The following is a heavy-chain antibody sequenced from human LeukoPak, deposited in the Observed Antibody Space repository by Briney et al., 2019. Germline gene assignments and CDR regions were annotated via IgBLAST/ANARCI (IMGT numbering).Heavy chain of an antibody. Sequence: GGSLRLSCAASGVTFSSHAMSWVRQAPGRGLGWVSTVSGSGTSTYYADSVKGRFTISRDNSKNTLFLEMNSLRAEDTAVYYCAKDPSSGQGYYFDEWGQGTLVTVSS. CDR1: GVTFSSHA. J-gene: IGHJ4*02. V-gene: IGHV3-23*01. CDR3: AKDPSSGQGYYFDE. CDR2: VSGSGTST. D-gene: IGHD3-22*01.